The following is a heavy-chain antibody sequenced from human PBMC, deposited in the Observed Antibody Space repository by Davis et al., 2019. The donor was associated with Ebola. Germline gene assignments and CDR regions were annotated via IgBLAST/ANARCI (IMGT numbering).Heavy chain of an antibody. D-gene: IGHD3-10*01. CDR1: GGSISSGNYY. CDR2: IYNSGSA. J-gene: IGHJ5*02. V-gene: IGHV4-61*01. CDR3: ARSDKSIWFGEFRNWFDP. Sequence: MPSETLSLTCTVSGGSISSGNYYWSWLRQPPGKGLEWIGDIYNSGSANYNPSLKSRVTISVDTSKNQFSLKLSSVTAADTAVYYCARSDKSIWFGEFRNWFDPWGQGTLVTVSS.